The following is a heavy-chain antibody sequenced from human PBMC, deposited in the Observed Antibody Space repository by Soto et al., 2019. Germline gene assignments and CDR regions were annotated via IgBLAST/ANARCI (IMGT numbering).Heavy chain of an antibody. V-gene: IGHV1-2*02. J-gene: IGHJ3*02. Sequence: ASVKVSCKASGYIFNDFNINWVRQAPGQGLERVGRINPNSGGKSYTQKFQGRVTMTRDTPSSTAYMELSRVTSDDTAVYYCATDTAYYDSGGYVFRDAVDIWGQGTMVTVSS. D-gene: IGHD3-22*01. CDR3: ATDTAYYDSGGYVFRDAVDI. CDR2: INPNSGGK. CDR1: GYIFNDFN.